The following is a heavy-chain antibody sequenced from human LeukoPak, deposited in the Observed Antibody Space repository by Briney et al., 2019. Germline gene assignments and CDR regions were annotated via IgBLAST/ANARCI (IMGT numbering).Heavy chain of an antibody. CDR2: ISYDGSNK. D-gene: IGHD1-1*01. CDR3: AKVGRSMEDY. CDR1: GFTFSDYY. J-gene: IGHJ4*02. V-gene: IGHV3-30*18. Sequence: GGSLRLSCVASGFTFSDYYMSWIRQAPGKGLEWVAVISYDGSNKYYADSAKGRFTISRDNSKNTLYLQMNSLRAEDTAVYYCAKVGRSMEDYWGQGTLVTVSS.